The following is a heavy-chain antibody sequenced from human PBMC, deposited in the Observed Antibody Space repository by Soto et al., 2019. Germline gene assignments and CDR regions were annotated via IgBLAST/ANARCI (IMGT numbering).Heavy chain of an antibody. V-gene: IGHV3-30*18. CDR3: ANWEDYGGTDFDY. J-gene: IGHJ4*02. D-gene: IGHD4-17*01. CDR2: ISYDGSNK. CDR1: GFTFSSYG. Sequence: QVQLVESGGGVVQPGRSLRLSCAASGFTFSSYGMHWVRQAPGKGLEWVAVISYDGSNKYYADSVKGRFTISRDNSKNTLYLQMNSLRAEDTAVYYCANWEDYGGTDFDYWGQGTLVTVSS.